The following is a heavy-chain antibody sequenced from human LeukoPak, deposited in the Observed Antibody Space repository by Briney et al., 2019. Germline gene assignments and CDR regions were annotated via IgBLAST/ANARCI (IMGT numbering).Heavy chain of an antibody. CDR2: IYYSGST. D-gene: IGHD6-19*01. J-gene: IGHJ4*02. CDR3: ARGSGWYESDY. CDR1: GGSISSYY. Sequence: KPSETLSLTCTGSGGSISSYYLSWIRQPPGKGLEWIGYIYYSGSTNYNPSLKIRVTISVDTSKNQCSLKLSSGTAADTAVYYCARGSGWYESDYWGQGTLVTVSS. V-gene: IGHV4-59*01.